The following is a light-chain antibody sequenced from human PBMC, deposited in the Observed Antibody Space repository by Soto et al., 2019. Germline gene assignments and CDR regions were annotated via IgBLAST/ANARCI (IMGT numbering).Light chain of an antibody. Sequence: EIVLTQSPATLSLSPGEGATLSCRASQSISTHLAWYQQRPGQAPRLLIYDASNRATGIPARFSGSGSGTDFPLTINSLEPEGFAVYYCQQRSDWPPWTFGQGTKVEI. CDR3: QQRSDWPPWT. V-gene: IGKV3-11*01. J-gene: IGKJ1*01. CDR1: QSISTH. CDR2: DAS.